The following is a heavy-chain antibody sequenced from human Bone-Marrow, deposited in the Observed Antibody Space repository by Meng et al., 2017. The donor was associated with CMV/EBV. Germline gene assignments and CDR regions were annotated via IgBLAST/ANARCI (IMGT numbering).Heavy chain of an antibody. CDR3: ATPLTGTTVSDY. D-gene: IGHD1-7*01. CDR1: GYTFTDYY. CDR2: INPNSGGT. V-gene: IGHV1-2*02. J-gene: IGHJ4*02. Sequence: ASVKVSCKASGYTFTDYYMHWVRQAPGQGLEWMGWINPNSGGTNYAQNFQGRVTMTRDTSISTAYMELSSLRSDDTAVYYCATPLTGTTVSDYWGQGTLVTVSS.